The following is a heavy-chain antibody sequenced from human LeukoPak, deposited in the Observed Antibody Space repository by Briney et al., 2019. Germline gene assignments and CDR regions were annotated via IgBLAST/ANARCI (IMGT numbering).Heavy chain of an antibody. CDR3: ARESSGSYYFDY. J-gene: IGHJ4*02. Sequence: GASVKVSCKASGGTFSSYAISWVRQAPGQGLEWMGGIIPIFGTANYAQKFQGRVTITADESTSTAYMELSSLRSEYTAVYYCARESSGSYYFDYWGQGTLVTVSS. D-gene: IGHD1-26*01. CDR2: IIPIFGTA. V-gene: IGHV1-69*13. CDR1: GGTFSSYA.